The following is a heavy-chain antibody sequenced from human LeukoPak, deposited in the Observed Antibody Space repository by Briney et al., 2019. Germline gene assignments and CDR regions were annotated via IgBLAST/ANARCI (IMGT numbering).Heavy chain of an antibody. V-gene: IGHV3-53*01. CDR3: AVDSSGYYYFDY. Sequence: GGSLRLSCAASGFTVSSNYMSWVRQAPGKGLEWVSVIYSGGSTYYADSVKGRFTISRDNSKNTLYLQMNSLRAEDTAVYYCAVDSSGYYYFDYWGQGTLVTVSS. D-gene: IGHD3-22*01. CDR2: IYSGGST. CDR1: GFTVSSNY. J-gene: IGHJ4*02.